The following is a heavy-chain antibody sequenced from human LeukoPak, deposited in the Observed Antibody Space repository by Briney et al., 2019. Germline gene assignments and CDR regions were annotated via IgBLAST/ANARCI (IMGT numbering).Heavy chain of an antibody. CDR3: AKSYSSSWHNFDY. CDR2: TSYDGSNK. CDR1: GFTFSSYA. Sequence: GRSLRLSCAASGFTFSSYAMHWVRQAPGKGLEWVALTSYDGSNKYYADSVKGRFTISRDNSKSTLFLQMNSLRAEDTAVYYCAKSYSSSWHNFDYWGQGTLVPVSS. J-gene: IGHJ4*02. V-gene: IGHV3-30*18. D-gene: IGHD6-13*01.